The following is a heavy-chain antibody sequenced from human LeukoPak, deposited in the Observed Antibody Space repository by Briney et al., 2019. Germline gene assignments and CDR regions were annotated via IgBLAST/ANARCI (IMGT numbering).Heavy chain of an antibody. CDR1: GYSISSGYH. J-gene: IGHJ4*02. CDR3: ARAGRDYDFWSGYLHFDY. CDR2: ISHSGST. V-gene: IGHV4-38-2*02. Sequence: SETLSLTCTVSGYSISSGYHWGWIRQPPGKGLEWIGSISHSGSTYYNPSLKSRVTISVDTSKNQFSLKLSSVTAADTAVYYCARAGRDYDFWSGYLHFDYWGQGTLVTVSS. D-gene: IGHD3-3*01.